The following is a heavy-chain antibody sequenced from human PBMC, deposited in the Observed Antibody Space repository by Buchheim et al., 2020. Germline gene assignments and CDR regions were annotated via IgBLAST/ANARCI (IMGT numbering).Heavy chain of an antibody. CDR3: ANSLYDFWSGYQVSYYYYGMDV. J-gene: IGHJ6*02. V-gene: IGHV3-30*18. CDR2: ISYDGSNK. D-gene: IGHD3-3*01. CDR1: GFTFSRYG. Sequence: QVQLVESGGGVVQPGRSLRLSCAASGFTFSRYGMHWVRQAPGKGLEWVAVISYDGSNKYYADSVKGLFTISSDNSKNMLYLQMNSLRAEDTAVYYCANSLYDFWSGYQVSYYYYGMDVWGQGTT.